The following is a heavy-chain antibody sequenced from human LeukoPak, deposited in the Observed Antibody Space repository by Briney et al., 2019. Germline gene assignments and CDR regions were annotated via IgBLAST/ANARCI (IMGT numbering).Heavy chain of an antibody. V-gene: IGHV1-24*01. J-gene: IGHJ6*03. D-gene: IGHD2-2*01. Sequence: ASVKVSCKVSGSTLTDLSMHWVRQAPGKGLEWMGGFDPDDGETIYAQNFQGGVTLTEDTSTDTAYMELNSLRSEDTAVYFCATVVSGVDDYYYYYMDVWGKGTTVTVSS. CDR3: ATVVSGVDDYYYYYMDV. CDR2: FDPDDGET. CDR1: GSTLTDLS.